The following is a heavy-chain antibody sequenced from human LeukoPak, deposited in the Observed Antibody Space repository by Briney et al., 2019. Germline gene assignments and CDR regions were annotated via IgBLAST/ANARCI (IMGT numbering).Heavy chain of an antibody. V-gene: IGHV4-38-2*01. Sequence: GSLRLSCAASGFTFSSFGMSWIRQPPGKGLEWIGSFFLKGSTYYNPSLKSRVTISVDTSKNQFSLTLSSVTAADTAVYYCARVARCTSCFDVDYWGQGTLVTVSS. CDR1: GFTFSSFGM. CDR2: FFLKGST. J-gene: IGHJ4*02. CDR3: ARVARCTSCFDVDY. D-gene: IGHD2-2*01.